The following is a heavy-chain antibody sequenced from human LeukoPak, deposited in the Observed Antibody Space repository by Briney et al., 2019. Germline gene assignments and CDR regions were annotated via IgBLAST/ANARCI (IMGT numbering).Heavy chain of an antibody. CDR2: IIPIFGTA. D-gene: IGHD3-22*01. J-gene: IGHJ3*02. CDR1: GGTFSSYA. Sequence: SVQVSCNASGGTFSSYAISWVRQAPGQGLEWMGGIIPIFGTANYAQKFQGRVTITADESTSTAYMELSSLRSEDTAVYYCARDRLWNLYYDSSGYYVGAFDIWGQGTMVTVSS. V-gene: IGHV1-69*01. CDR3: ARDRLWNLYYDSSGYYVGAFDI.